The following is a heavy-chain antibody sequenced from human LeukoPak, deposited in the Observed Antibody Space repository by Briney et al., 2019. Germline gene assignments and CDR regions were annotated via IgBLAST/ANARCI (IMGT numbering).Heavy chain of an antibody. D-gene: IGHD2-21*02. Sequence: GGSLRLSCAASGFTYSSYAMNWVRQAPGKGLEWVSAVSGGGGRTYCADSVKGRFTISRDNSKNTLYLQMNGLRAEDTAVYYCAKEKSQDCGGDCSPRVHFDYWGQGTLVTVSS. CDR3: AKEKSQDCGGDCSPRVHFDY. CDR1: GFTYSSYA. J-gene: IGHJ4*02. CDR2: VSGGGGRT. V-gene: IGHV3-23*01.